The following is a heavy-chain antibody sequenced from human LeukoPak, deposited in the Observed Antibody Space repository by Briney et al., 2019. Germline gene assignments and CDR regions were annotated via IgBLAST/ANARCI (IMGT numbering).Heavy chain of an antibody. D-gene: IGHD3-9*01. Sequence: SETLSLTCTVSGGSISSGSHYWSWIRQPAGKGLEWIGRIYTSGSTNYNPSLKSRVTISVDTSKNQFSLKLSSVTAADTAVYYCARVRARYFDWLLYQEFDYWGQGTLVTVSS. CDR3: ARVRARYFDWLLYQEFDY. CDR2: IYTSGST. V-gene: IGHV4-61*02. CDR1: GGSISSGSHY. J-gene: IGHJ4*02.